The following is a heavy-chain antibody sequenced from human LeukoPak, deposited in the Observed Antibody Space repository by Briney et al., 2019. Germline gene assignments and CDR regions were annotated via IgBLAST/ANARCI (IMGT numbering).Heavy chain of an antibody. V-gene: IGHV4-39*07. CDR1: GGSISSSSYY. J-gene: IGHJ4*02. Sequence: SETLSLTCTVSGGSISSSSYYWGWIRQPPGKGLEWIGSIYYSGSTYYNPSLKSRVTISVDTSKNQFSLKLSSVTAAGTAVYYCARDRIAVAGTVGEIDYWGQGTLVTVSS. D-gene: IGHD6-19*01. CDR2: IYYSGST. CDR3: ARDRIAVAGTVGEIDY.